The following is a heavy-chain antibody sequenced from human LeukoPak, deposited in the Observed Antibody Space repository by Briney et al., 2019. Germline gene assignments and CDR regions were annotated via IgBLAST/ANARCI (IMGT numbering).Heavy chain of an antibody. V-gene: IGHV3-30*18. CDR3: ANLLRWEPY. CDR1: GFTFSSYG. J-gene: IGHJ4*02. D-gene: IGHD4-23*01. CDR2: ISYDESNK. Sequence: GGSLRLSCAASGFTFSSYGMHWVRQAPGKGLEWVAVISYDESNKYYADSVKGRFTISRDNSKNTLYLQMNSLRAEDTAVYYCANLLRWEPYWGQGTLVTVSS.